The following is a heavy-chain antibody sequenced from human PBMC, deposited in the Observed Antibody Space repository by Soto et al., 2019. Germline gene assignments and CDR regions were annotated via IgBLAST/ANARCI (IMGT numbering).Heavy chain of an antibody. D-gene: IGHD5-18*01. CDR1: GGSISSSSYY. CDR3: ARLVQLGLSVDY. CDR2: IYYSGST. J-gene: IGHJ4*02. V-gene: IGHV4-39*01. Sequence: QLQLQESGPGLVKPSETLSLTCTVSGGSISSSSYYWGWIRQPPGKGLEWIGSIYYSGSTYYNPSLRGRVTISVDTSKNQFSLKLGFVPAADTGVYYCARLVQLGLSVDYWGQGTLVTVSS.